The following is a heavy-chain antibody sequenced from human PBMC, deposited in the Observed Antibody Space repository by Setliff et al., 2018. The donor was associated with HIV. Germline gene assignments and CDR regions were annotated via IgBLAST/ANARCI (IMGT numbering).Heavy chain of an antibody. CDR3: ATWTRAETSENFQH. CDR1: GYSFTSYW. CDR2: IYPGDSDT. Sequence: GESLKISCKGSGYSFTSYWIGWVRQMPGKGLEWMVIIYPGDSDTKYSPSFQGQVTISADKSITTAYVQWSSLKASDTAMYYCATWTRAETSENFQHWGQGTLVTVS. D-gene: IGHD4-17*01. J-gene: IGHJ1*01. V-gene: IGHV5-51*01.